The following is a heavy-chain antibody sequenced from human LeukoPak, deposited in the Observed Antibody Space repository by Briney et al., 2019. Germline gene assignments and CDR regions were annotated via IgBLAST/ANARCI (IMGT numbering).Heavy chain of an antibody. V-gene: IGHV3-48*02. J-gene: IGHJ4*02. CDR3: VRDNYGYHTSVSYDFDS. CDR2: IHSSGSTK. CDR1: GFTFSTYS. D-gene: IGHD3-10*01. Sequence: GGSLRLSCAASGFTFSTYSMNWVRLAPGKGLEWVSYIHSSGSTKYCADSVKGRFTISRDNAENSLYLQMSSLRDEDTAVYYCVRDNYGYHTSVSYDFDSWGQGTLVTVSS.